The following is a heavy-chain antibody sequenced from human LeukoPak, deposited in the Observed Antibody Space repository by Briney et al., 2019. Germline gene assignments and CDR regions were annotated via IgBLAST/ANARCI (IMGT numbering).Heavy chain of an antibody. Sequence: GGSLRLSCAASGFTFGIYGMHWVRQAPGKGLEWVAFIRYDGSNKYYADSVKGRFTISRDNSKNTLYLQMNSLRAEDKAVYYCAKDPRSTTYFDYWGQGTLVAVSS. CDR1: GFTFGIYG. J-gene: IGHJ4*02. CDR2: IRYDGSNK. CDR3: AKDPRSTTYFDY. V-gene: IGHV3-30*02. D-gene: IGHD1-26*01.